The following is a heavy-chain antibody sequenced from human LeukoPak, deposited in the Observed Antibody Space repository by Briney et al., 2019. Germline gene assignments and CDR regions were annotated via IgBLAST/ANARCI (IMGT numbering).Heavy chain of an antibody. CDR1: GGSISSSSYS. J-gene: IGHJ4*02. V-gene: IGHV4-39*01. D-gene: IGHD1-26*01. CDR3: ARLLVGATTHIDY. CDR2: IYYSGST. Sequence: PSETLSLTCTVSGGSISSSSYSWGWFRQPPGKGLEWIGSIYYSGSTYYNPSLKSRVTISVDTSKNQFSLKLSSVTAADTAVYYCARLLVGATTHIDYWGQGTLVTVSS.